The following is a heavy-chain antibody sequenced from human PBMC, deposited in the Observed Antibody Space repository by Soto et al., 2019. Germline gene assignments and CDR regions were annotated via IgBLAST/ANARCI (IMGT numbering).Heavy chain of an antibody. V-gene: IGHV3-30*03. D-gene: IGHD3-22*01. Sequence: QVQLVESGGGVVQPGRSLRLSCAASGFTFSSYGMHWVRQAPGKGLEWVAVISYDGSNKYYADSVKGRFTISRDNSKNTLYLQMNSLRAEDTAVYYCAGRTYDSSGYYGMDVWGQGTTVTVSS. CDR2: ISYDGSNK. CDR3: AGRTYDSSGYYGMDV. CDR1: GFTFSSYG. J-gene: IGHJ6*02.